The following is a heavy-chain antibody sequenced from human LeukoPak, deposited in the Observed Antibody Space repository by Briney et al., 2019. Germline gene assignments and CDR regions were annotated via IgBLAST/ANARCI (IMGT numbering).Heavy chain of an antibody. CDR3: AREPGVTQGNL. Sequence: GGSLRLSCAASGFTVSSNYMSWVRQAPGKGLEWVSVIYSGGSTYYADSVKGRFTISRDNSKNTPYLQMNSLRAEDTAVYYCAREPGVTQGNLWGQGTLVTVSS. J-gene: IGHJ4*02. CDR2: IYSGGST. CDR1: GFTVSSNY. D-gene: IGHD4-23*01. V-gene: IGHV3-66*01.